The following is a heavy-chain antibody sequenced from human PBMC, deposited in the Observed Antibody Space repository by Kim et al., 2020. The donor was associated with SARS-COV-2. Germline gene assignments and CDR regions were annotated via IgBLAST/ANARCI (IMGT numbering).Heavy chain of an antibody. CDR3: ARVRRSEGWFDP. J-gene: IGHJ5*02. Sequence: KSSQKFQGRVTITRDTSASTAYMELSSLRSEDTAVYYCARVRRSEGWFDPWGQGTLVTVSS. V-gene: IGHV1-3*01.